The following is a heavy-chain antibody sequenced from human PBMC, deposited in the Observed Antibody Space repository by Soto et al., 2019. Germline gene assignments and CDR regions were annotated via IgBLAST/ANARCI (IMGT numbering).Heavy chain of an antibody. CDR2: IYYSGST. CDR3: ARRYGYSFDY. V-gene: IGHV4-59*08. CDR1: GGSICSYD. Sequence: SETLSLTCTVSGGSICSYDGSGIRPPPGKGLEWIGYIYYSGSTNYNPSLKSRVTISVDTSKNQFSLKLSSVTAADTAVYYCARRYGYSFDYWGQGTLVTVSS. D-gene: IGHD1-1*01. J-gene: IGHJ4*02.